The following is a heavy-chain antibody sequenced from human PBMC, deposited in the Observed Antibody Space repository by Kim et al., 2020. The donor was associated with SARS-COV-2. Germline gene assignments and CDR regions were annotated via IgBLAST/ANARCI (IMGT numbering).Heavy chain of an antibody. Sequence: YADSVKGRFTISRDNSKNTLYLQMNSLRAEDTAVYYCAKDRGVGATTEDYWGQGTLVTVSS. J-gene: IGHJ4*02. D-gene: IGHD1-26*01. V-gene: IGHV3-33*06. CDR3: AKDRGVGATTEDY.